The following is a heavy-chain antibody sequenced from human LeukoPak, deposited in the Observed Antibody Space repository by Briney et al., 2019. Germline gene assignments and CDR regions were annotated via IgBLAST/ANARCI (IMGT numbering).Heavy chain of an antibody. V-gene: IGHV4-38-2*02. CDR1: GYSISSGYY. J-gene: IGHJ3*02. Sequence: SETLSLTCTVSGYSISSGYYWGWIRQPPGKGLEWIGSIYHSGSTYYNPSLKSRVTISVDTSKNQFSLKLSSVTAADTAVYYCARDPNIVSTVTLRAFDIWGQGTMVSVSS. D-gene: IGHD5/OR15-5a*01. CDR3: ARDPNIVSTVTLRAFDI. CDR2: IYHSGST.